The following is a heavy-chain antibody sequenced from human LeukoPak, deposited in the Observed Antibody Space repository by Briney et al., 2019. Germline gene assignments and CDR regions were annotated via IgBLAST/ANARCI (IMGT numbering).Heavy chain of an antibody. Sequence: PGGSLRLSCAVSGFTCSDYSMNWVRQAPGKGLEWVSYISSSGFTINYADSVKGRFTISRDNAKNSLYLQMNSLRAEDTAVYYCAELGITMIGGVWGKGTTVTISS. CDR2: ISSSGFTI. CDR3: AELGITMIGGV. V-gene: IGHV3-48*04. D-gene: IGHD3-10*02. CDR1: GFTCSDYS. J-gene: IGHJ6*04.